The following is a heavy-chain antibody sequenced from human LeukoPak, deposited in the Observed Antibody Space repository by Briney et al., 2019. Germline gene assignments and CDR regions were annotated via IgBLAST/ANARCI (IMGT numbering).Heavy chain of an antibody. CDR1: GGSCSGYY. J-gene: IGHJ6*02. CDR3: ARERATGTTRDYYYYYGMDV. V-gene: IGHV4-34*01. CDR2: INHSGST. D-gene: IGHD1-7*01. Sequence: SDTLSLTCAIYGGSCSGYYWSWIRQPPGKGLESIGEINHSGSTNYNPYLKSRVTISVDTSKNQFSLKLSSVTAADTAVYYCARERATGTTRDYYYYYGMDVWGQGTTVTVSS.